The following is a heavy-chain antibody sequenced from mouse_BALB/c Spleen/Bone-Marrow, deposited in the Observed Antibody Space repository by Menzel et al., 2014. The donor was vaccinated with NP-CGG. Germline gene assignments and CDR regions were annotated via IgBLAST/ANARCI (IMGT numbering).Heavy chain of an antibody. CDR2: IRNKANGYTT. CDR1: GFTFTDYY. CDR3: ARDRRGLLHDY. D-gene: IGHD1-1*01. J-gene: IGHJ2*01. V-gene: IGHV7-3*02. Sequence: EVQLVESGGGLVQPGGSLRLSCATSGFTFTDYYMSWVRQPPGKALEWLGFIRNKANGYTTEYSASVKGRFTISRDNSQSILYLQMNALRAEDSATYYCARDRRGLLHDYWGQGTPLTVSS.